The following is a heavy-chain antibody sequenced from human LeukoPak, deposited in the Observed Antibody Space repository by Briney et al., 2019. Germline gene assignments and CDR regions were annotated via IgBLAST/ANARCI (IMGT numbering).Heavy chain of an antibody. V-gene: IGHV3-7*02. J-gene: IGHJ4*02. Sequence: GGSLRLSCPASGFTFSYSWMTWVRQAPGKGLEWVANIKQDGSEKYYVDSVKGRFTISRDNAKNSLYLQMNSLRTEDTAVYYCARGWELLMWGQGTLVTVSS. D-gene: IGHD1-26*01. CDR1: GFTFSYSW. CDR2: IKQDGSEK. CDR3: ARGWELLM.